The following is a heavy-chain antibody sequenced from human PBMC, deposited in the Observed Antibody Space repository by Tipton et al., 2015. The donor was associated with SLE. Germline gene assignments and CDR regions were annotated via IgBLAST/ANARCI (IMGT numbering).Heavy chain of an antibody. D-gene: IGHD2-8*01. CDR2: IYYSGST. J-gene: IGHJ3*02. Sequence: PGLVKPSETLSLTCTVSGGSISSYYWSWIRQPPGKGLEWIGHIYYSGSTNYNPSLKSRVTISVDTSKNQFSLKLSSVTAADTAVYYCARHDGQWDAFDIWGQGTVVTVSS. CDR1: GGSISSYY. CDR3: ARHDGQWDAFDI. V-gene: IGHV4-59*08.